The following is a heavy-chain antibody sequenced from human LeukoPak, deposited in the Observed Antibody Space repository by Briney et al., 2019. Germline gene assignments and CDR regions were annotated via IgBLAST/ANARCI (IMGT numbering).Heavy chain of an antibody. J-gene: IGHJ4*02. CDR3: ARRSEFDNTHYHYFDY. CDR2: IYHSGST. D-gene: IGHD2-15*01. V-gene: IGHV4-39*01. CDR1: GGSIDSRSYY. Sequence: KPSETLSLTCTVSGGSIDSRSYYWAWIRQAPGKGLEWIGTIYHSGSTEYNPSLKSRVAIFVDTSKNQFSLILHSVAAADTAVYYCARRSEFDNTHYHYFDYWGEGGLVTVSS.